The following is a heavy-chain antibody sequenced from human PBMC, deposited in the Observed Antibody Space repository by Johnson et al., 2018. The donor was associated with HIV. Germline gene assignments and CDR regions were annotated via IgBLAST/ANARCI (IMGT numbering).Heavy chain of an antibody. CDR2: MTGNGDRT. V-gene: IGHV3-23*01. CDR1: GFSFSGYA. CDR3: ARVTIFGVTKVDAFDI. Sequence: VQLLESGGGLVQPGGSLRLSCAASGFSFSGYAMTWVRQAPGKGLEWVSVMTGNGDRTYYAESVKGRFTISRDNSKNSLYLQMNSLRAEDTALYYCARVTIFGVTKVDAFDIWGQGTKVTVSS. J-gene: IGHJ3*02. D-gene: IGHD3-3*01.